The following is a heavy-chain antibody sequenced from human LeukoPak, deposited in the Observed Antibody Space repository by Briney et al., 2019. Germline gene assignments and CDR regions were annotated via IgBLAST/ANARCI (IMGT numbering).Heavy chain of an antibody. V-gene: IGHV3-30-3*01. D-gene: IGHD6-19*01. J-gene: IGHJ6*02. Sequence: GGSLRLSCAASGFTFSSYAMHWVRQAPGKGLEWVAVISYDGSNKYYADSVKGRFTISRDNSKNTLYLQMNSLRAEDTAVYYCARGSGIAVAGMVYYYGMDVWGQGTTVTVSS. CDR3: ARGSGIAVAGMVYYYGMDV. CDR1: GFTFSSYA. CDR2: ISYDGSNK.